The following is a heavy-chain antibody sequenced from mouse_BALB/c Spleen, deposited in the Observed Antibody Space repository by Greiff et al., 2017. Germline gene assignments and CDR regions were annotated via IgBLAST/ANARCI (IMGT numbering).Heavy chain of an antibody. J-gene: IGHJ1*01. V-gene: IGHV5-17*02. D-gene: IGHD1-2*01. CDR2: ISSGSSTI. Sequence: EVKLVESGGGLVQPGGSRKLSCAASGFTFSSFGMHWVRQAPEKGLEWVAYISSGSSTIYYADTVKGRFTISRDNPKNTLFLQMTSLRSEDTAMYYCARGITTAYCDVWGAGTTVTVSS. CDR3: ARGITTAYCDV. CDR1: GFTFSSFG.